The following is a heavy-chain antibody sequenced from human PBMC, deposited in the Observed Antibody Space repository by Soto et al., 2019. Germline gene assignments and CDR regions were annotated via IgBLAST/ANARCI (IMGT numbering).Heavy chain of an antibody. CDR2: IKQDGSEK. Sequence: HPGGSLRLSCAASGFTFSSYWMSWVRQAPGKGLEWVANIKQDGSEKYYVDSVKGRFTISRDNAKNSLYLQMNSLRAEDTAVYYCARSHWPHDFSGWYVWGQGTLVTVSS. V-gene: IGHV3-7*01. D-gene: IGHD6-19*01. J-gene: IGHJ4*02. CDR3: ARSHWPHDFSGWYV. CDR1: GFTFSSYW.